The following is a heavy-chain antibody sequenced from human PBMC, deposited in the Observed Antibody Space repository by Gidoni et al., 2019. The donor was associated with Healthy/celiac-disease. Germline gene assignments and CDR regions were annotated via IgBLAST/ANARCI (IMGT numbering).Heavy chain of an antibody. CDR1: GFPSSSYA. J-gene: IGHJ4*02. CDR3: AKDRYSSVGIVATIVGY. CDR2: ISGSGGST. Sequence: VQLLESSGGLVPPGGSLGLSCAASGFPSSSYAMSWVRQAPGKGLEWVSAISGSGGSTYYADAVKGRFTISRDKSKNTLYLQMNSLRAEDTAVYYCAKDRYSSVGIVATIVGYWGQGTLVTVSS. D-gene: IGHD5-12*01. V-gene: IGHV3-23*01.